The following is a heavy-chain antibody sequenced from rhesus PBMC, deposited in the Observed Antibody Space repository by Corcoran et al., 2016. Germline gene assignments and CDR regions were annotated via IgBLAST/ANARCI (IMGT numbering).Heavy chain of an antibody. V-gene: IGHV4-93*02. Sequence: QVQLQESGPGLVKPPETLSLTCAASGGSISSSNWWSWNRQSPGKGLEALGDHYGGSGSTRYNPSLNSRVTISTDTSKNQFSLKLSSVTAADTAVYYCARRSGYCTGSGCYAGYYFDYWGQGVLVTVSS. CDR3: ARRSGYCTGSGCYAGYYFDY. D-gene: IGHD2-21*01. CDR2: HYGGSGST. CDR1: GGSISSSNW. J-gene: IGHJ4*01.